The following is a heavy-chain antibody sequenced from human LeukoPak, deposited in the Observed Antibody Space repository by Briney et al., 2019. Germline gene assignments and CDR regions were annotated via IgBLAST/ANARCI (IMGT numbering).Heavy chain of an antibody. CDR1: GFTFSSYS. D-gene: IGHD5-18*01. V-gene: IGHV3-21*04. CDR3: AKGSGAFYSYGPDY. J-gene: IGHJ4*02. CDR2: ISSSSSYI. Sequence: PGGSLRLSCAASGFTFSSYSMNWVRQAPGKGLEWVSSISSSSSYIYYADSVKGRFTISRDNAKNSLYLQMNSLRAEDTALYYCAKGSGAFYSYGPDYWGQGTLVTVSS.